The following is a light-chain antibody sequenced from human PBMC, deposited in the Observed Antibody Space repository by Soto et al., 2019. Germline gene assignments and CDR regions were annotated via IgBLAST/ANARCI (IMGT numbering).Light chain of an antibody. CDR3: QQSYSTPLT. CDR1: QNINSY. V-gene: IGKV1-39*01. CDR2: EAS. J-gene: IGKJ4*01. Sequence: DIQMTQSPSSLCASVGDRVTITCRASQNINSYLNWYQQKLGEAPKLLIYEASSLQSGVPSRFSGSGSGADFTLTISSLQPEDFAAYYCQQSYSTPLTFGGGTKVEI.